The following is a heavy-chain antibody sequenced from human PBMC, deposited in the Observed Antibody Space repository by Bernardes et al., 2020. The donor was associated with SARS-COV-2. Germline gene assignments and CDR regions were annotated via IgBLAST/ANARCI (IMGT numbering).Heavy chain of an antibody. V-gene: IGHV3-23*01. CDR3: AKDQTVTAFKLPDY. CDR1: GFTFRNSA. Sequence: GGSLRLSRAASGFTFRNSAMNWVRQAPGKGLEWVSLISASGNTIYYADFVKGRLTISRDNSKNTVYLHLNSLRAEDTAIYYCAKDQTVTAFKLPDYWGQGTLVTVSS. J-gene: IGHJ4*02. D-gene: IGHD2-21*02. CDR2: ISASGNTI.